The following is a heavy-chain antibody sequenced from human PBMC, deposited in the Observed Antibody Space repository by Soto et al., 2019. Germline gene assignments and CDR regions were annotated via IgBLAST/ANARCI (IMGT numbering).Heavy chain of an antibody. CDR1: GFTFSTYY. D-gene: IGHD3-10*01. V-gene: IGHV3-48*01. CDR3: ARDRAYYYMDV. J-gene: IGHJ6*03. Sequence: EVQLVESGGGLVQPGGSLRLSCTASGFTFSTYYINWVRQAPGKGLEWVSCIDNTGGTIYYADSVTGRFTVSRDNTKNSRYLQMNSRRAEDTAVYYCARDRAYYYMDVWGKGTTVTVSS. CDR2: IDNTGGTI.